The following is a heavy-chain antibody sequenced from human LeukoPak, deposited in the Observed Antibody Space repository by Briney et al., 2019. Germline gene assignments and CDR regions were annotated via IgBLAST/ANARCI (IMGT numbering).Heavy chain of an antibody. CDR2: IYHSGST. D-gene: IGHD2-15*01. CDR3: ARWGRVVVAATPFSYFDY. V-gene: IGHV4-4*02. CDR1: GGSITSSNW. J-gene: IGHJ4*02. Sequence: SETLSLTCAVSGGSITSSNWWSWVRQPPGKGLEWIGEIYHSGSTNYNPSLRSRVTISVDTSKNQFSLKLSSVTAADTAVYYCARWGRVVVAATPFSYFDYWGQGTLVTVSS.